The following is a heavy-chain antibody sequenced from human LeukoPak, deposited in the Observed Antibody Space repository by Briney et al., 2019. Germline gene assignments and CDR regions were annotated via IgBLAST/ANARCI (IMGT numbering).Heavy chain of an antibody. CDR3: ARGVRSWSGYYHPYYYGMDV. CDR1: GGSISSYY. J-gene: IGHJ6*02. V-gene: IGHV4-59*01. CDR2: IYYSGST. Sequence: RPSATLSLTCTVSGGSISSYYWSWIRQPPGKGLEWIGYIYYSGSTNYNPSLKSRVTISVDTSKNQFSLKLSPLTAADTAVYYCARGVRSWSGYYHPYYYGMDVWGQGTTVTVSS. D-gene: IGHD3-3*01.